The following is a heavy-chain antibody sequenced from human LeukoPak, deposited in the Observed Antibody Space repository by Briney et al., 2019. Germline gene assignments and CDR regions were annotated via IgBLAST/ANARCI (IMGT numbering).Heavy chain of an antibody. CDR1: GFIFSSYT. D-gene: IGHD2-15*01. CDR2: ISDDTTYE. V-gene: IGHV3-21*01. J-gene: IGHJ4*02. CDR3: ARTYCSGGSCYSYFDD. Sequence: GGSLRLSCAASGFIFSSYTMNWVRQAPRKGLDWVSSISDDTTYEYYADSVKGRFTISRDNAKKSLYLQMSSLRAEDTAVYYCARTYCSGGSCYSYFDDWGQGTLVTVSS.